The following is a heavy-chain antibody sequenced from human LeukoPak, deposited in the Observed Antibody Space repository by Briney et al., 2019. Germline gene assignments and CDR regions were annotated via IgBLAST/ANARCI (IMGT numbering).Heavy chain of an antibody. Sequence: SETLSLTCAVYGGSFSGYYWSWIRQPPGKGLEWIGEINHSGRTNYNPSLKSRVTISVDTSKNQSSLKLSSVTAADTAVYYCARDRYYGSGSYYNPRRGYFDYWGQGTLVTVSS. CDR1: GGSFSGYY. CDR3: ARDRYYGSGSYYNPRRGYFDY. V-gene: IGHV4-34*01. J-gene: IGHJ4*02. CDR2: INHSGRT. D-gene: IGHD3-10*01.